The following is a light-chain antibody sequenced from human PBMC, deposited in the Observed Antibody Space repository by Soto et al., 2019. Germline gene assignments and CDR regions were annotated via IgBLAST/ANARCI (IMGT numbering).Light chain of an antibody. Sequence: EIVMTQSPATLSVSPGERVTLSCRASQSVGSNLAWYQQKPGQTPRLLIYGASTRATGFPARFSGSGSGTEFTLTISSLQSEDFAVYYCQQNNDWPLTFGQGTKVEIK. J-gene: IGKJ1*01. CDR2: GAS. CDR1: QSVGSN. V-gene: IGKV3-15*01. CDR3: QQNNDWPLT.